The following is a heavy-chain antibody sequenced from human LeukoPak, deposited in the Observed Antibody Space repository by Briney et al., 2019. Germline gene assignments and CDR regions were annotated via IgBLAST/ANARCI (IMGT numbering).Heavy chain of an antibody. V-gene: IGHV3-7*01. CDR1: EFTFISYW. D-gene: IGHD5-24*01. J-gene: IGHJ5*02. CDR3: ARDRRDGFAS. Sequence: GGSLRLSCPASEFTFISYWISWVGQAPGRGLGLVAKIKQDGSEKYYVDSVKGRSTTSRDNTKNSLYLQMNSLRAKDTAVYYCARDRRDGFASWGQGDLVTVSS. CDR2: IKQDGSEK.